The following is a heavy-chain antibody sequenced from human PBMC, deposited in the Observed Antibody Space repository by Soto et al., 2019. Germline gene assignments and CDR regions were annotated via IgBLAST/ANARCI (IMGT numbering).Heavy chain of an antibody. V-gene: IGHV5-10-1*01. D-gene: IGHD3-9*01. CDR3: AKYYDILTGFFAY. CDR2: IDPSDSYT. Sequence: PGESLKISCKGSGYSFTSYWISWVRQMPGKGLEWMGRIDPSDSYTNYSPSFQGHVTISADKSISTAYLQWSSLKAPDTAMYYCAKYYDILTGFFAYWGQGTLVTVSS. CDR1: GYSFTSYW. J-gene: IGHJ4*02.